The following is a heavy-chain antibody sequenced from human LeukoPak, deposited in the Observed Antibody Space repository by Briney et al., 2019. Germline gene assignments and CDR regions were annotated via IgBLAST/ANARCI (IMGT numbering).Heavy chain of an antibody. CDR3: ARGVDL. CDR2: ITHSGSP. J-gene: IGHJ2*01. Sequence: SETLSLTCGVSSGSLSGYYWRWIRQPPGGGLEWLGEITHSGSPNYDPSLKSRVTISGDTSKKQFSLNLKSVTAADTGVYYCARGVDLWGRGTPVTVSS. V-gene: IGHV4-34*01. CDR1: SGSLSGYY.